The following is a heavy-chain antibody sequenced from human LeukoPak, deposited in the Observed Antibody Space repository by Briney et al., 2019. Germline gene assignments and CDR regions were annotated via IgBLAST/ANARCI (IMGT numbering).Heavy chain of an antibody. Sequence: GGSLTLSCAASGLTFSDYSLNWVRQAPGKGLEWVSCISGDSRYIYYADSLKGRSTISRDNAKNSLYLHMNNLRAEDTAVYYCARGPFSSSWSEFDYWGQGTLVTVSS. D-gene: IGHD6-13*01. J-gene: IGHJ4*02. CDR2: ISGDSRYI. V-gene: IGHV3-21*06. CDR1: GLTFSDYS. CDR3: ARGPFSSSWSEFDY.